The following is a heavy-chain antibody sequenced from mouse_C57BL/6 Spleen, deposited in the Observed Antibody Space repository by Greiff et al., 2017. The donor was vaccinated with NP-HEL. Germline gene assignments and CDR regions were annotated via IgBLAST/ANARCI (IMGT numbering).Heavy chain of an antibody. CDR2: FSPGCGSI. Sequence: QVQLQQSGAELVKPGASVQLSCKASGYPFTEYTIHWVTPRSGQGLEWIGWFSPGCGSIKYNEKFKDKATLTADKSSSTVYMELSRLTAEDSAVYFCARHEDSRYFDVWGKGTTVTVSS. CDR3: ARHEDSRYFDV. D-gene: IGHD6-1*01. CDR1: GYPFTEYT. V-gene: IGHV1-62-2*01. J-gene: IGHJ1*03.